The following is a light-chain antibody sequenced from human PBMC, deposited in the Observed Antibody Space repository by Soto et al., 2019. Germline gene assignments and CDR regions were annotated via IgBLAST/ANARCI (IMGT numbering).Light chain of an antibody. CDR2: GAS. J-gene: IGKJ2*02. CDR1: QTVYSNY. CDR3: QQYGSSLST. V-gene: IGKV3-20*01. Sequence: EIVLTQSPGTLSLSPGERATLSCRASQTVYSNYLAWYQQKPGQAPKLLIYGASSRATGIPDRFSGSGSGTDFTLTISRLEPEDFAVYFCQQYGSSLSTFGQGTQLEIK.